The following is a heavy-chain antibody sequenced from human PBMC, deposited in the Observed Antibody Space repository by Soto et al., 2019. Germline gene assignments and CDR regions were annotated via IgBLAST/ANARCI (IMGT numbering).Heavy chain of an antibody. Sequence: QVQLVESGGGVVQPGRSLRLSCAASGFTFSSYAMHWVRQAPGKGLEWVAVISYDGSNKYYADSVKGRHTISRDNAKNSLYLQMNSLRGEDTAVYYCVRGGGGGQFDYWGQRTLVSVSS. CDR3: VRGGGGGQFDY. CDR2: ISYDGSNK. V-gene: IGHV3-30-3*01. J-gene: IGHJ4*02. D-gene: IGHD2-21*01. CDR1: GFTFSSYA.